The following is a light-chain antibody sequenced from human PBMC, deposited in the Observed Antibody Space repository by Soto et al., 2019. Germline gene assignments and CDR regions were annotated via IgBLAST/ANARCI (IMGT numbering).Light chain of an antibody. Sequence: EFVLTQSPGTLSLSPGERATLSCRSSQTVSSYLAWYQHKPGQAPRLLIYDASDRATDIPNRFRGSGYGTDFTLTISSLEPEDFAIYYCQQRSTWPPITFGQGTRLEIK. CDR2: DAS. V-gene: IGKV3-11*01. CDR1: QTVSSY. CDR3: QQRSTWPPIT. J-gene: IGKJ5*01.